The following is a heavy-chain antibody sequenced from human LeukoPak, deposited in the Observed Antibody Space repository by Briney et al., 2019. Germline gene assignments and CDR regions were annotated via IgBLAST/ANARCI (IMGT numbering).Heavy chain of an antibody. CDR3: ARDRPYCSSTSCYLGPNDY. D-gene: IGHD2-2*01. J-gene: IGHJ4*02. CDR1: GGTFSSYT. Sequence: GASVKVSCKASGGTFSSYTISWVRQAPGQGLEWMGRIIPILGIANYAQKFQGRVTITADKSTSTAYMELSSLRSEDTAVYYCARDRPYCSSTSCYLGPNDYWGQGTLVTVSS. V-gene: IGHV1-69*04. CDR2: IIPILGIA.